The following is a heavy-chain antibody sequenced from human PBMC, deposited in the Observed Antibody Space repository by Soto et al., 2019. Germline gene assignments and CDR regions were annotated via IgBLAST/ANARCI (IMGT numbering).Heavy chain of an antibody. CDR2: ISAYNGNT. D-gene: IGHD4-17*01. CDR1: GYTFTSYG. CDR3: ARDGDNSGDEIYYYYYGMDV. Sequence: QVQLVQSGAEVKKPGASVKVSCKASGYTFTSYGISWVRQAPGQGLEWMGWISAYNGNTKYAQKLQGRFTMTTDKTTSIAYMELSSLKSYESAVYYCARDGDNSGDEIYYYYYGMDVCGQGTTATVT. J-gene: IGHJ6*02. V-gene: IGHV1-18*01.